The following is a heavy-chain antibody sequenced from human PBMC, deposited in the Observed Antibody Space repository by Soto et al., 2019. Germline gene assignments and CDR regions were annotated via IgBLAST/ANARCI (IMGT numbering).Heavy chain of an antibody. CDR3: ASAPAFSSRPYYFDY. CDR2: ISGSGGST. D-gene: IGHD6-6*01. V-gene: IGHV3-23*01. J-gene: IGHJ4*02. Sequence: GGSLRLSCAASGFTFSSYAMSWVRHAPGKGLEWVSAISGSGGSTYYADSVKGRFTISRDNSKNTLYLQINSLRAEDTAVYFCASAPAFSSRPYYFDYWGRGTLGTVAS. CDR1: GFTFSSYA.